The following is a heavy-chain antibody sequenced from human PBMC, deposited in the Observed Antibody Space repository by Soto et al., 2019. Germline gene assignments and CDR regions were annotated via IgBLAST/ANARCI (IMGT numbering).Heavy chain of an antibody. Sequence: PGGSLRLSCAASGFTFSSYAMHWVRQAPGKGLEWVAVISYDGSNKYYADSAKGRFTISRDNSKYTLYLQMNSLRAEDTAVYYCARGIAVAGTWANYYYYGMDVWGQGTTVTVSS. D-gene: IGHD6-19*01. CDR3: ARGIAVAGTWANYYYYGMDV. J-gene: IGHJ6*02. CDR2: ISYDGSNK. V-gene: IGHV3-30-3*01. CDR1: GFTFSSYA.